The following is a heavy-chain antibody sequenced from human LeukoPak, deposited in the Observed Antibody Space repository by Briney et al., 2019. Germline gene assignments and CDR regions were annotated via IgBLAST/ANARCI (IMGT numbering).Heavy chain of an antibody. CDR3: AILYLEMATIFDY. CDR1: GYTFTSYY. J-gene: IGHJ4*02. Sequence: ASVKVSCKPSGYTFTSYYMLWVRQAPGQGLEWMGIINPSGGSTSYAQKFQGRVNMTRDTSTSTVYMELSSLRSEDTAVYYCAILYLEMATIFDYWGQGTLVTVSS. CDR2: INPSGGST. D-gene: IGHD5-24*01. V-gene: IGHV1-46*01.